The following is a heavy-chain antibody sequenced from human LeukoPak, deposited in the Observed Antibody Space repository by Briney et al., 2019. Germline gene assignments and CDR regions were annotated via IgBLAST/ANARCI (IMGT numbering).Heavy chain of an antibody. D-gene: IGHD3-3*01. V-gene: IGHV4-59*08. CDR2: IYDSGST. CDR3: ARLKASYYDFWSGYSEKYYFDY. Sequence: SETLSLTCTVSGGSTSAYYWSWIRQPPGKGLEWIGYIYDSGSTNYNPSLKSRVTISVDTSKNQISLKLSSVTAADTAVYYCARLKASYYDFWSGYSEKYYFDYWGQGTLVTVSS. CDR1: GGSTSAYY. J-gene: IGHJ4*02.